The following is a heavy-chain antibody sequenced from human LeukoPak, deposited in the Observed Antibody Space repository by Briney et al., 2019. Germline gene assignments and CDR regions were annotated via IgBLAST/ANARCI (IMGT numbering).Heavy chain of an antibody. CDR3: STDPRLLIY. Sequence: GGSLRLSCAASGFTFSTYNMNWVRQAPGKGLEWVSSITSSSSYTFYADSVKGRFTISRDNAKNSLYLQMNSLRPDNTALYYCSTDPRLLIYWGHGTLVTVSS. J-gene: IGHJ4*01. CDR2: ITSSSSYT. CDR1: GFTFSTYN. V-gene: IGHV3-21*04. D-gene: IGHD2-8*01.